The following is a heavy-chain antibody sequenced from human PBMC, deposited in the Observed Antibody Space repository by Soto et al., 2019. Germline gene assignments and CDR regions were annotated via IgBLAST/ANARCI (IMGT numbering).Heavy chain of an antibody. J-gene: IGHJ6*02. CDR2: IIPIFGTA. D-gene: IGHD6-6*01. V-gene: IGHV1-69*06. CDR1: GGTFSSYA. Sequence: SVKVSCKASGGTFSSYALSWVRQAPGQGLEWMGGIIPIFGTANYAQKFQGRVTITADKSTSTAYMGLSSLRSEDTAMYYCARDPRVGIAGRLNYYYYGMDVWGQGTTVTVSS. CDR3: ARDPRVGIAGRLNYYYYGMDV.